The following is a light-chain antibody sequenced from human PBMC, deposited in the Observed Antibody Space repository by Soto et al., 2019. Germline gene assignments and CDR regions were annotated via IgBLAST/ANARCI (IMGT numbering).Light chain of an antibody. CDR3: QTWGTGIWV. Sequence: QLVLTQSPSASASLGASVKLTCTLSSGHSSYAIAWYQQQPEKGPRYLMKLNGDGTHTKGDGIPDRFSGSSSGAERYLTISSLQSEDEADYYCQTWGTGIWVFGGGTKLTVL. J-gene: IGLJ3*02. CDR2: LNGDGTH. CDR1: SGHSSYA. V-gene: IGLV4-69*01.